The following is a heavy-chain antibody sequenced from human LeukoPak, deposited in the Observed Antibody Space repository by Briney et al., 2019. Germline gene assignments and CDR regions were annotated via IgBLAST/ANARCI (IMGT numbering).Heavy chain of an antibody. CDR1: GYTFTSYD. Sequence: ASVKVSCKASGYTFTSYDITWVRQAPXXGXXWMGWISRNNVNTNYAQKLQGRVTLTTDTSTSTAYMELRSLRSDDTAVYYCVRGGSSSGYDYWGQGTLVTVSS. V-gene: IGHV1-18*01. J-gene: IGHJ4*02. CDR3: VRGGSSSGYDY. CDR2: ISRNNVNT. D-gene: IGHD3-22*01.